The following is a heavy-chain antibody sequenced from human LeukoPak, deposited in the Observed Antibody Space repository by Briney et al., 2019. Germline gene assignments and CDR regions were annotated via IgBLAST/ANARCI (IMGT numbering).Heavy chain of an antibody. D-gene: IGHD4-17*01. CDR3: ARTYGDYPNWFDP. J-gene: IGHJ5*02. CDR1: GFTFSSYA. V-gene: IGHV3-30*14. Sequence: GGSLRLSCAASGFTFSSYAMHWVRQAPGKGLEWVAVISYDGSNKYYADSVKGRFTISRDNSKNTLYLQMNSLRAEDTAVYYCARTYGDYPNWFDPWGQGTLVTVSS. CDR2: ISYDGSNK.